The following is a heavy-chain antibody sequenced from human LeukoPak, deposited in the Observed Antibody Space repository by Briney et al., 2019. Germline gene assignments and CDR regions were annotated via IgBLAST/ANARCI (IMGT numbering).Heavy chain of an antibody. CDR3: ARGMGYDYVWGSYRYELFDP. CDR2: MNPNSGNT. D-gene: IGHD3-16*02. CDR1: GYTFTGYY. Sequence: ASVKVSCKASGYTFTGYYMHWVRQATGQGLEWMGWMNPNSGNTGYAQKFQGRVTMTRNTSISTAYMELSSLRSEDTAVYYCARGMGYDYVWGSYRYELFDPWGQGTLVTVSS. V-gene: IGHV1-8*02. J-gene: IGHJ5*02.